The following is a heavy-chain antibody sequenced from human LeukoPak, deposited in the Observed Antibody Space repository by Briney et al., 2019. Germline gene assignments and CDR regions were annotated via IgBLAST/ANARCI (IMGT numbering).Heavy chain of an antibody. V-gene: IGHV1-2*02. CDR2: INPNSGGT. CDR1: GYTFTVYY. J-gene: IGHJ4*02. Sequence: ASVTVSFTASGYTFTVYYMHWVRQAPGQGLEWMGWINPNSGGTNYAQKFQGRVTMTRNTSISTAYMELSRLRSDDTAVYYCARAGDYYDSSGYGNYWGQGTLVTVSS. CDR3: ARAGDYYDSSGYGNY. D-gene: IGHD3-22*01.